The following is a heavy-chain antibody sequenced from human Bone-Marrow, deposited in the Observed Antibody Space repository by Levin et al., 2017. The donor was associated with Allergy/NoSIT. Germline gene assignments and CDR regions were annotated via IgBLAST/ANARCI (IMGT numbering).Heavy chain of an antibody. V-gene: IGHV1-2*02. Sequence: ASVKVSCKASGYTFTGYYMHWVRQAPGQGLEWMGWINPNSGGTNYAQKFQGRVTMTRDTSISTAYMELSRLRSDDTAVYYCARVGVPSLGYCSSTSCQNIDAFDIWGQGTMVTVSS. CDR3: ARVGVPSLGYCSSTSCQNIDAFDI. CDR2: INPNSGGT. CDR1: GYTFTGYY. J-gene: IGHJ3*02. D-gene: IGHD2-2*01.